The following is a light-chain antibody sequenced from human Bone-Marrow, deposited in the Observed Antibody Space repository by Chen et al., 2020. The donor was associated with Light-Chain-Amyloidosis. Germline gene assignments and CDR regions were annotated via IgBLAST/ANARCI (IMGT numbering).Light chain of an antibody. J-gene: IGLJ3*02. CDR3: QVWDRSSDRPV. CDR2: DDS. Sequence: SYVLTQPSSVSVAPGQTATIACWGNNIGSTSVHWYQQTPGQAPLLVVYDDSDRPSGIPERLSGSNSGNTATLTISRVEAGDEAVYYWQVWDRSSDRPVFGGGTKLTVL. V-gene: IGLV3-21*02. CDR1: NIGSTS.